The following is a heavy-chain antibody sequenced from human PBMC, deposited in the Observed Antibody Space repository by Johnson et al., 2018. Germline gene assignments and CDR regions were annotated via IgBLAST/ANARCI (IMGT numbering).Heavy chain of an antibody. CDR1: GFTFDDYA. V-gene: IGHV3-9*01. CDR3: AREGGTYYYDSSGYGYYYYYMDV. Sequence: EVQLVESGGGLVQHGRSLRLSCAASGFTFDDYAMHWVRQAPGKGLEWVSGISWNSGSIGYADSVKGRFTISRENAKKSLYLQMNSLRAEDTAVYYWAREGGTYYYDSSGYGYYYYYMDVWGKGTTVTVSS. J-gene: IGHJ6*03. D-gene: IGHD3-22*01. CDR2: ISWNSGSI.